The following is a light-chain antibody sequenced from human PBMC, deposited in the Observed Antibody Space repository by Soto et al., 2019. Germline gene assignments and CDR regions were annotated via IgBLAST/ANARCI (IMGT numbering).Light chain of an antibody. J-gene: IGLJ2*01. CDR3: QSYDGSLSAVV. CDR1: SSNIGAPYD. CDR2: GNT. Sequence: QSVLTQPPSVSGAPGQRVTISCTGSSSNIGAPYDVHWYQHFPGTAPKLLIYGNTNRPSWVPDRFSGSKSGSSASLAITGLQAEDEADYYGQSYDGSLSAVVFGGGTKLTVL. V-gene: IGLV1-40*01.